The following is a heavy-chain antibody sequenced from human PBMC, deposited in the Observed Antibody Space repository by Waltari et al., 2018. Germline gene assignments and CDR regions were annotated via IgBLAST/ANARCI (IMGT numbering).Heavy chain of an antibody. V-gene: IGHV1-2*02. CDR3: ASDFDILTAHNWFDP. CDR1: GYTFTGYY. D-gene: IGHD3-9*01. CDR2: INPNSGGT. Sequence: QVQLVQSGAEVKKPGASVKVSCKASGYTFTGYYMHWVRQAPGQGLEWMGWINPNSGGTNYAQKFQGRVTMTRDTSISTAYMELSRLRSDDTAVYYCASDFDILTAHNWFDPWGQGTLVTVSS. J-gene: IGHJ5*02.